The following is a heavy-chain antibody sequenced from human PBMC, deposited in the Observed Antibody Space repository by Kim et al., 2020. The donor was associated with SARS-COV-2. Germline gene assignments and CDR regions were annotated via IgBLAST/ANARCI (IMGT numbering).Heavy chain of an antibody. Sequence: ASVKVSCKASGYTFTSYDINWVRQATGQGLEWMGWMNPNSGNTGYAQKFQGRVTMTRNTSISTAYMELSSLRSEDTAVYYCARGTPMYSSGWYYFDYWGQGTLVTVSS. CDR1: GYTFTSYD. CDR2: MNPNSGNT. J-gene: IGHJ4*02. V-gene: IGHV1-8*01. D-gene: IGHD6-19*01. CDR3: ARGTPMYSSGWYYFDY.